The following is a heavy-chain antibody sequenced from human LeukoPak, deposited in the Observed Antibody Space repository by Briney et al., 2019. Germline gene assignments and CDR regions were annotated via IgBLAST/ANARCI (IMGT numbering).Heavy chain of an antibody. CDR1: GGSISNYY. V-gene: IGHV4-59*01. CDR2: IYYTGST. CDR3: ARDHIAAAGTMTFDY. J-gene: IGHJ4*02. Sequence: SETLSLTCTVSGGSISNYYWSWIRQPPGKGLEWIGYIYYTGSTNYNPSLKSRVTMSVDTSKNQFSLNLRSVTPEDTAVYYCARDHIAAAGTMTFDYWGQGTLVTVSS. D-gene: IGHD6-13*01.